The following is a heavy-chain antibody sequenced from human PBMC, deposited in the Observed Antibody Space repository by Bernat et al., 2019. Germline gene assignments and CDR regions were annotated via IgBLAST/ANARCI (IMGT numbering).Heavy chain of an antibody. D-gene: IGHD3-3*01. J-gene: IGHJ4*02. CDR2: ISYDGNNK. CDR1: GFTFSASG. Sequence: QVHLVESGGGVVQPGRSLRLSCAASGFTFSASGMDWGRQAPGKGLEWVSLISYDGNNKNYADSVKGRFTISRDNSKNTVYLQMDSLRAEDSAIYYCARHGSEWSRDHWGLGTLVTVSS. V-gene: IGHV3-33*01. CDR3: ARHGSEWSRDH.